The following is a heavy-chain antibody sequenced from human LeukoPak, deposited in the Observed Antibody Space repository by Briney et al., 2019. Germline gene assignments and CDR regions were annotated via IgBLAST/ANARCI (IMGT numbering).Heavy chain of an antibody. J-gene: IGHJ6*02. V-gene: IGHV3-74*01. Sequence: GGSLRLSCAASGFTFSSYWMHWVRQAPGKGLVWVSSINSDGSSTSYADSVKGRFTISRDNAKNTLYLQMNSLRAEDTAVYYCAKYSSTSNYFYAMDVWGQGTTVTVSS. CDR1: GFTFSSYW. CDR3: AKYSSTSNYFYAMDV. CDR2: INSDGSST. D-gene: IGHD6-13*01.